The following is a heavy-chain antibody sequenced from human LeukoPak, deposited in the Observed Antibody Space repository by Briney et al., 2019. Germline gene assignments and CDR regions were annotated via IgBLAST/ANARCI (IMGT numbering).Heavy chain of an antibody. Sequence: AGGSLRLSCAASGFTVSSNYMSWVRQAPGKGLEWASVIYSGGSTYYADSVKGRFTISRDNSKNTLYLQMNSLRAEDTAVYYCARDGRGHHYFDYWGQGTLVTVSS. V-gene: IGHV3-53*01. CDR1: GFTVSSNY. CDR2: IYSGGST. J-gene: IGHJ4*02. CDR3: ARDGRGHHYFDY.